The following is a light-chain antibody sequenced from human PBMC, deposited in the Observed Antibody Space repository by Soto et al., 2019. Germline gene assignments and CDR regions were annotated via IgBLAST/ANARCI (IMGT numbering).Light chain of an antibody. CDR1: QSVSSN. CDR2: GAS. J-gene: IGKJ3*01. Sequence: EIVMTQSPATLSVSPGERATFSCRASQSVSSNLAWYQQKPGQAPRLLIYGASNRATGIPARFSGSGSGTDFTLTISSLEPEDFAVYYCQHRSNWPPKTFGPGTKVDI. V-gene: IGKV3-11*01. CDR3: QHRSNWPPKT.